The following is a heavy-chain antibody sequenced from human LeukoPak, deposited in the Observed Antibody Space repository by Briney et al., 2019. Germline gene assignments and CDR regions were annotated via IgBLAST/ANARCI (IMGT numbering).Heavy chain of an antibody. CDR1: GYSIRSGDY. Sequence: PSETLSLTCAVSGYSIRSGDYWGWIRQSPGKGLEWIGSIYHSGSTHYNPSLKSRVTISVDTSKNKFSLMLNSVTAADTAVYYCARNRSLTTTPGFDHWGQGTLVTVSS. CDR2: IYHSGST. J-gene: IGHJ4*02. V-gene: IGHV4-38-2*01. D-gene: IGHD4-11*01. CDR3: ARNRSLTTTPGFDH.